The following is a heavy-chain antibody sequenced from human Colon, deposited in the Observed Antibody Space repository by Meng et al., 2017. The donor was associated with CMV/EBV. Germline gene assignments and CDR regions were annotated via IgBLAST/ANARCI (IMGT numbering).Heavy chain of an antibody. J-gene: IGHJ4*02. CDR1: CGSITNRNL. D-gene: IGHD3-22*01. CDR3: ASLKDYDGRGYYYFES. Sequence: VQRRQPSPSLVEPSGPLSLTCNFSCGSITNRNLWSWVRLPPGKGLEWIGEVYLGGTIHHHPSLQSRVTISLAKAKDHLSLKLASVTAADTAVYYCASLKDYDGRGYYYFESWGQGTLVTVSS. V-gene: IGHV4-4*02. CDR2: VYLGGTI.